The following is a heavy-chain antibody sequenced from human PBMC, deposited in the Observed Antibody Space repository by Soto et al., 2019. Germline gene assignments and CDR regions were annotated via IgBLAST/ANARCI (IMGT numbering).Heavy chain of an antibody. CDR2: ISGSGGST. V-gene: IGHV3-23*01. CDR1: GFTFSSYA. D-gene: IGHD6-19*01. CDR3: KGIAVAGTYSFYYYGMDV. Sequence: GGSLRLSCVASGFTFSSYAMSWVRQAPGKGLEWVSAISGSGGSTYYADSVKGRFTISRDNSKNTLYLQMNSLRAEDTAVYYCKGIAVAGTYSFYYYGMDVWGQGTTVTVSS. J-gene: IGHJ6*02.